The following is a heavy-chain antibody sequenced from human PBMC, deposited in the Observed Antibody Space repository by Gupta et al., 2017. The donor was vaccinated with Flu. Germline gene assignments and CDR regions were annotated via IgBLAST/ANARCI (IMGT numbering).Heavy chain of an antibody. D-gene: IGHD1-26*01. V-gene: IGHV3-30*18. CDR2: ISYDGSNK. CDR1: GFTFSSYG. CDR3: AKWARPDDY. J-gene: IGHJ4*02. Sequence: QVQLVESGGGVVQPGRSLRLSCAASGFTFSSYGMHWVRQALGKGLEWVAGISYDGSNKYYADSVKGRFTISRDNSKNTLYLQMNSLRAEDTAVYYCAKWARPDDYWGQGTLVTVSS.